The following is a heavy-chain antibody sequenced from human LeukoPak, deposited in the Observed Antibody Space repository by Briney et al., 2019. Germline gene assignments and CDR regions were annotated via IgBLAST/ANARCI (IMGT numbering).Heavy chain of an antibody. V-gene: IGHV4-39*01. CDR2: IYYTGST. CDR3: ARRLGVTPDC. D-gene: IGHD3-10*01. J-gene: IGHJ4*02. Sequence: SETLSLTCTVSGGSISTSTYYWGWIRQPPGKGLEWIGSIYYTGSTYYNPSLKGRVTISVDTSKNQFSLKLNSVTAADTAVYYCARRLGVTPDCWGQGTLVTVSS. CDR1: GGSISTSTYY.